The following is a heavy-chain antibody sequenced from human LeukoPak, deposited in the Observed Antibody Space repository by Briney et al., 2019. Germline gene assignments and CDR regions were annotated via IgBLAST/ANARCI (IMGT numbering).Heavy chain of an antibody. CDR2: MNPNTGDS. Sequence: ASVKVSCKASGYTFTNYDINWVRQATGQGLEWMGWMNPNTGDSGYAQKLQGRVTMTTDTSTSTAYMELRSLRSDDTAVYYCARGREGGYSDAFDIWGQGTMVTVSS. CDR3: ARGREGGYSDAFDI. CDR1: GYTFTNYD. J-gene: IGHJ3*02. D-gene: IGHD3-22*01. V-gene: IGHV1-8*02.